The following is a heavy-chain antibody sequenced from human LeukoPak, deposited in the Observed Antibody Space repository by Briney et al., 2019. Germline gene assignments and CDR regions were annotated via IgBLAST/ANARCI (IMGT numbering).Heavy chain of an antibody. CDR2: IIPILGIA. CDR1: GGTFSSYA. V-gene: IGHV1-69*04. Sequence: WASVKVSCKASGGTFSSYAISWVRQAPGQGLEWMGRIIPILGIANYAQKFQGRVTITADKFTSTAYMELSSLRSEDTAVYYCARDVREPEGVWGQGTTVTVSS. CDR3: ARDVREPEGV. D-gene: IGHD1-14*01. J-gene: IGHJ6*02.